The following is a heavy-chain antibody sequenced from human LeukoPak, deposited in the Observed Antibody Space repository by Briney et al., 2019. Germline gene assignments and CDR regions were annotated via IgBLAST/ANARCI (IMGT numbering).Heavy chain of an antibody. V-gene: IGHV4-34*01. J-gene: IGHJ6*04. Sequence: SETLSLTCAVYGGSFSGYYWSWIRHPPGKGLEWIGEINHSGSTNYNPSLKSRVTISVDTSKNQFSLKLSSVTAADTAVYYCARAAPRVVVPAATDYYYGMDVWGKGTTVTVSS. CDR1: GGSFSGYY. CDR3: ARAAPRVVVPAATDYYYGMDV. CDR2: INHSGST. D-gene: IGHD2-2*01.